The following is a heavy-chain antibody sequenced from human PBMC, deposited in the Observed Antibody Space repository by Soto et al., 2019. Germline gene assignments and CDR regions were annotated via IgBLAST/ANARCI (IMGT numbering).Heavy chain of an antibody. V-gene: IGHV1-69*13. D-gene: IGHD4-17*01. Sequence: SVKVSCKASGGTFSSYAISWVRQAPGQGLEWMGGIIPIFGTANYAQKFQGRVTITADESTSTAYMELSSLRSEDTAVYYCARAFWYYGLGYYGMDVWGQGTTVTVSS. J-gene: IGHJ6*02. CDR2: IIPIFGTA. CDR3: ARAFWYYGLGYYGMDV. CDR1: GGTFSSYA.